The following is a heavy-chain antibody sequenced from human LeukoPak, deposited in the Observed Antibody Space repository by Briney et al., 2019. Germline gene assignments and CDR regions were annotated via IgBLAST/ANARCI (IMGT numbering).Heavy chain of an antibody. Sequence: GGSLRLSCAASGLTVNNKYMTWVRQAPGKWLECESLIYNDGRTYYADPLKGRCTIPRDNLKAVLYIQMTGMKVEDTALYYCARGLFLSGYLDAFDIWGQGTVVTVSS. CDR2: IYNDGRT. V-gene: IGHV3-53*01. J-gene: IGHJ3*02. CDR1: GLTVNNKY. D-gene: IGHD3-22*01. CDR3: ARGLFLSGYLDAFDI.